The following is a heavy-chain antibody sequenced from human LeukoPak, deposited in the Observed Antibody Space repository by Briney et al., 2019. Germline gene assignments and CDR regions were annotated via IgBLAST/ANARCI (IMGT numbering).Heavy chain of an antibody. D-gene: IGHD6-13*01. CDR2: INPSGGST. CDR1: GYTFTSYY. J-gene: IGHJ4*02. V-gene: IGHV1-46*01. CDR3: ARGSRGGRIAAAGTLFDY. Sequence: ASVKVSCKASGYTFTSYYMHWVRQAPGQGLEWMGIINPSGGSTSYAQKFQGRVTMTRDTSTSTVYMEPSSLRSEDTAVYYCARGSRGGRIAAAGTLFDYWGQGTLVTVSS.